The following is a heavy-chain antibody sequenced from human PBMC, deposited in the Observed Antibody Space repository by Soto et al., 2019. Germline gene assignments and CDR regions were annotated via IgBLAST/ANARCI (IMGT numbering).Heavy chain of an antibody. Sequence: GASVKVSCKASGYTFTSYDINWVRQATGQGLEWMGWMNPNSGNTGYEQEFQGRVTMTRNTSISTVYMELSSLRSEDTAVYYCARVRPAIEKAFDYWGQGTLVTVSS. CDR2: MNPNSGNT. D-gene: IGHD2-21*01. CDR1: GYTFTSYD. J-gene: IGHJ4*02. V-gene: IGHV1-8*01. CDR3: ARVRPAIEKAFDY.